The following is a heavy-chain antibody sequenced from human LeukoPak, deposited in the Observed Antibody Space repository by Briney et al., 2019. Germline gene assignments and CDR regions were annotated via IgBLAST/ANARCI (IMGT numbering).Heavy chain of an antibody. CDR2: INSDGSST. CDR1: GFTFSSYW. D-gene: IGHD3-10*01. J-gene: IGHJ4*02. Sequence: GSLRLSCAASGFTFSSYWMHWVRQAPGKGLVWVSRINSDGSSTSYADSVKGRFTISRDNAKNTLYLQMNSLRAEDTAVYYCARSGGDYYGSGSYLYWGQGTLVTVSS. CDR3: ARSGGDYYGSGSYLY. V-gene: IGHV3-74*01.